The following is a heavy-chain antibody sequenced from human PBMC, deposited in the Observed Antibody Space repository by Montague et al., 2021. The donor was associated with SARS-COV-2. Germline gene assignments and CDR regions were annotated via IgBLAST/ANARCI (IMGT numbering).Heavy chain of an antibody. CDR1: GGSISSGGYY. J-gene: IGHJ4*02. Sequence: TRSLTCTVSGGSISSGGYYWSWIRQHPGKGLEWIGYIYYSGSTYYNPSLKSRVTISVDTSKNQFSLKLSSVTAADTAVYYCARASGKKTIFGVVISYFDYWGQGTLVTGSS. D-gene: IGHD3-3*01. CDR3: ARASGKKTIFGVVISYFDY. CDR2: IYYSGST. V-gene: IGHV4-31*03.